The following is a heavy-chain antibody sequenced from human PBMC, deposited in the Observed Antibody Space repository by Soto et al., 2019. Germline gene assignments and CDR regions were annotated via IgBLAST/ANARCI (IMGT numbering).Heavy chain of an antibody. J-gene: IGHJ4*02. CDR3: ARDLRIFSRQMTVSGYI. CDR2: IKQDGSEK. CDR1: GFTFSSYW. Sequence: GGSLRLSCAASGFTFSSYWMSWVRQAPGKGLEWVANIKQDGSEKYYVDSVKGRFTISRDNAKNSLYLQMNSLRAEDTAVYYCARDLRIFSRQMTVSGYIWGQGTLVTVSS. V-gene: IGHV3-7*01. D-gene: IGHD3-22*01.